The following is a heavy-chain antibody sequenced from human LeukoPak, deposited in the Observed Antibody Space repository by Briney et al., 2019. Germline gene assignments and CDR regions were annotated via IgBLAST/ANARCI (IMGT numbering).Heavy chain of an antibody. CDR2: ISSSGSTI. CDR1: GFTFSDYY. V-gene: IGHV3-11*01. Sequence: GGSLRLSCAASGFTFSDYYMSWIRQAPGKGLELVSYISSSGSTIYYADSVKVRFTISRDNAKNSLYLQMKSMTAEDTAVYYCARVKGSPYYYDSSVPLHYWGQGTLVTVSS. D-gene: IGHD3-22*01. J-gene: IGHJ4*02. CDR3: ARVKGSPYYYDSSVPLHY.